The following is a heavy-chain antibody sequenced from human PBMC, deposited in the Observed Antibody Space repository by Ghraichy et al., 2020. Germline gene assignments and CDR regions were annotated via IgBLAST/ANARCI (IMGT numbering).Heavy chain of an antibody. D-gene: IGHD6-13*01. Sequence: LSLTCAASGFTFSSYAMNWVRQAPGKGLEWISGISGSGGSTYYADSVKGRFTISRDNSKNTLYLQMNSLRADDTAVYYCANQGHSSYWYFNLWGRGTLVTVSS. CDR1: GFTFSSYA. CDR3: ANQGHSSYWYFNL. J-gene: IGHJ2*01. V-gene: IGHV3-23*01. CDR2: ISGSGGST.